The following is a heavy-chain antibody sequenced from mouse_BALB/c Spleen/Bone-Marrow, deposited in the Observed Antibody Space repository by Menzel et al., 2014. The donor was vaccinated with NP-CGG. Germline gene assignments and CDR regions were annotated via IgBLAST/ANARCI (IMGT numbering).Heavy chain of an antibody. V-gene: IGHV1S126*01. CDR1: GYSFTSYW. CDR2: IDPSDSET. Sequence: QVQLQQSGPQLVRPGASVKISCKASGYSFTSYWMHWVKQRPGQGLEWIGMIDPSDSETRLNQKFKDKATLTVDKSSGTAYMQLSSPTSEDSAVYYCARGDDGYYGDYWGQGTTLTVSS. D-gene: IGHD2-3*01. CDR3: ARGDDGYYGDY. J-gene: IGHJ2*01.